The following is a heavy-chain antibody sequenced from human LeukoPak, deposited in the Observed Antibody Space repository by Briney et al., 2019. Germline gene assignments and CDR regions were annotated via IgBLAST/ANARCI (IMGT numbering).Heavy chain of an antibody. CDR2: IYTSGST. CDR1: GDSISRYY. V-gene: IGHV4-4*07. Sequence: SETLSLTCIISGDSISRYYWSWIRQPAGKGLEWIGRIYTSGSTSYNPSLKSRVTMSVDTSKSQFSLKLTSVTAADTAVYYCARERSDGYNFDFWGQGTLVAVSS. J-gene: IGHJ4*02. CDR3: ARERSDGYNFDF. D-gene: IGHD5-12*01.